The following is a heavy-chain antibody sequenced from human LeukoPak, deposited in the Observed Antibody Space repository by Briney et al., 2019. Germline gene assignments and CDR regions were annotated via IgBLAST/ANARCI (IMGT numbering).Heavy chain of an antibody. CDR3: ARRVGYYSSNHRFDY. J-gene: IGHJ4*02. V-gene: IGHV4-34*01. CDR2: INHSGST. CDR1: GGSFSGYY. Sequence: SETLSLTCAVYGGSFSGYYWSWIRQPPGKGLEWIGEINHSGSTNYNPSLKSRVTISVDTSKNQFSLKLSSVTAADTAVYYCARRVGYYSSNHRFDYWGQGTLVTVSS. D-gene: IGHD3-22*01.